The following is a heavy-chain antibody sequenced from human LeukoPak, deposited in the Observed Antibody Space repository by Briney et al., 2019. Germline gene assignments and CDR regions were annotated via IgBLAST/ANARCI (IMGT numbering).Heavy chain of an antibody. Sequence: SETLSLTCNVSGGSISGYHWSWIRQPPGKGLEWLGYIYYSGSSNYNPTLKSRVTISADTSKNQFSLKLSSVTAADTAVYYCARDGDYDGVYFDYWGQGTLVTVSS. J-gene: IGHJ4*02. CDR3: ARDGDYDGVYFDY. D-gene: IGHD4-17*01. CDR2: IYYSGSS. V-gene: IGHV4-59*01. CDR1: GGSISGYH.